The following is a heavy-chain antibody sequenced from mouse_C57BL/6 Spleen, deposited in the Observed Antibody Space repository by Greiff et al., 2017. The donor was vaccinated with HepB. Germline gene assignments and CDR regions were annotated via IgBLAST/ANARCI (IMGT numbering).Heavy chain of an antibody. CDR3: ASWGYPCYFDY. CDR1: GYTFTDYY. V-gene: IGHV1-19*01. D-gene: IGHD2-2*01. J-gene: IGHJ2*01. Sequence: VQLQQSGPVLVKPGASVKMSCKASGYTFTDYYMNWVKQSHGKSLEWIGVINPYNGDTSYNQKFKGKATLTVDKSSSTAYMELSSLTSEDSAVYYCASWGYPCYFDYWGQGTTLTVSS. CDR2: INPYNGDT.